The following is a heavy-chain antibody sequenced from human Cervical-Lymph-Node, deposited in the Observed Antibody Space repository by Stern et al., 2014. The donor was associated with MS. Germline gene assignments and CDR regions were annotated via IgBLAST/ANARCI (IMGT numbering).Heavy chain of an antibody. CDR1: GGSISSGGYY. V-gene: IGHV4-31*03. CDR3: ARGLTVKYYYGMDV. Sequence: VQLEESGPGLVKPSQSLSLTCTVSGGSISSGGYYWSWIRQHLGKGLEWIGYMYYRGNTYYNPSLKSRVTISVDTSKNQFSLKLSSVTAADTAVYYCARGLTVKYYYGMDVWGQGTTVTVSS. D-gene: IGHD2/OR15-2a*01. J-gene: IGHJ6*02. CDR2: MYYRGNT.